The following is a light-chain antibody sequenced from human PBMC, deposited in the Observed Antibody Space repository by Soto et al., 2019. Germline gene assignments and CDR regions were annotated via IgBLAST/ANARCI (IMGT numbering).Light chain of an antibody. V-gene: IGKV3-20*01. Sequence: VVLTQSPGTLSLSPGERATVSCRASQTVSRNYLAWYQKKPGQAPRLLIYGASTRATGIPDRFSASGTGTDFTLTISRLEPEDFAVYYCQQYSASPRTFGQGTKV. CDR2: GAS. J-gene: IGKJ1*01. CDR1: QTVSRNY. CDR3: QQYSASPRT.